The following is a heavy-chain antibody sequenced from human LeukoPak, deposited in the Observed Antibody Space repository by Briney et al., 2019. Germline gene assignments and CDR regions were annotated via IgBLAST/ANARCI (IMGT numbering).Heavy chain of an antibody. CDR3: ARVAFQTYYYDSSGYYYDY. D-gene: IGHD3-22*01. J-gene: IGHJ4*02. CDR1: GFTFSRYS. V-gene: IGHV3-48*01. CDR2: ISSSSSTI. Sequence: GGSLRLSCAASGFTFSRYSMNWVRQAPGKGLEWVSYISSSSSTIYYADSVKGRFTISRDNAKNSLYLQMNSLRAEDTAVYYCARVAFQTYYYDSSGYYYDYWGQGTLVTVSS.